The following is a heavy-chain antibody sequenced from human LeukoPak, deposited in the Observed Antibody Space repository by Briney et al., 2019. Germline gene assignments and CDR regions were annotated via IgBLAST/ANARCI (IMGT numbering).Heavy chain of an antibody. CDR2: MFYNGPT. V-gene: IGHV4-39*01. J-gene: IGHJ4*02. CDR3: ASRTQRHERGAFFNY. Sequence: PSETLSLTCAVSGGSIMSDYYWGWIRQPPGKGLEFIGSMFYNGPTHYNPSLKSRITMSIDTCKNQFSLTLGSVTAADTAVYYCASRTQRHERGAFFNYWGQGTLVTVSS. D-gene: IGHD1-1*01. CDR1: GGSIMSDYY.